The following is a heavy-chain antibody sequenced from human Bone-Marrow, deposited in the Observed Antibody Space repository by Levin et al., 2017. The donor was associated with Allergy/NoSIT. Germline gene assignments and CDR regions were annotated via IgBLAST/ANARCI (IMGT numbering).Heavy chain of an antibody. Sequence: TSETLSLTCAVSGGSMNSSNWWSWVRQAPGKGLEWIGEIYHSGSTYYNPSLKSRVTISVDTSKNQFSLKVTSVTAADTAVYYCARTLGYCSGDSCYFYFDYWGRGTLVTVSS. CDR3: ARTLGYCSGDSCYFYFDY. CDR1: GGSMNSSNW. J-gene: IGHJ4*02. V-gene: IGHV4-4*02. D-gene: IGHD2-15*01. CDR2: IYHSGST.